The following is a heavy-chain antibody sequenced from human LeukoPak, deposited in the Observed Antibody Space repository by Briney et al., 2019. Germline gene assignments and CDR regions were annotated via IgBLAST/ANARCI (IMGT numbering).Heavy chain of an antibody. CDR2: IYYSGST. V-gene: IGHV4-31*03. CDR3: ARDKVVPAAPDTVGGESPYYYYGMDV. Sequence: PSETLSLTCTVSGGSISSGGYYWSWIRQHPGKGLEWIGYIYYSGSTYYNPSLKSRVTISVDTSKNQFSLKLSSVTAADTAVYYCARDKVVPAAPDTVGGESPYYYYGMDVWGQGTTVTVSS. CDR1: GGSISSGGYY. D-gene: IGHD2-2*01. J-gene: IGHJ6*02.